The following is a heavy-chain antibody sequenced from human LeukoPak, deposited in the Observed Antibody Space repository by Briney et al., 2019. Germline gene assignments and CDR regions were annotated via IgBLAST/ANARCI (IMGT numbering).Heavy chain of an antibody. V-gene: IGHV3-7*01. CDR2: MKEDGTDK. D-gene: IGHD6-19*01. CDR3: ARIRPSDGSAWDTGRGWFDP. Sequence: GGSLRLSCVASGFPFSNYWMTWVRQAPGKRLEWVANMKEDGTDKYYVDSLKGRFTISRDNARELLFLQMNSLRAEDTAVYYCARIRPSDGSAWDTGRGWFDPWGQGTLVAVSS. J-gene: IGHJ5*02. CDR1: GFPFSNYW.